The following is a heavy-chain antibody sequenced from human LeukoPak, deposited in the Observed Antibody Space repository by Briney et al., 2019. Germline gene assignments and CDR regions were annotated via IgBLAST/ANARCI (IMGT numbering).Heavy chain of an antibody. D-gene: IGHD6-13*01. CDR3: ARSRQYSSSWYRNWFDL. CDR2: INHSGST. CDR1: GGSFSGYY. Sequence: PSETLSLTCAVYGGSFSGYYWSWIRQPPGKGLEWIGEINHSGSTNYNPSLKSRVTISVDTSKNQFSLKLSSVTAADTAVYYCARSRQYSSSWYRNWFDLWGQGTLVTVSS. J-gene: IGHJ5*02. V-gene: IGHV4-34*01.